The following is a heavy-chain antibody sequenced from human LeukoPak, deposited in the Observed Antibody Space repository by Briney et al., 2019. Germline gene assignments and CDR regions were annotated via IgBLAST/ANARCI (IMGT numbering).Heavy chain of an antibody. V-gene: IGHV4-30-2*01. J-gene: IGHJ3*02. D-gene: IGHD3-9*01. CDR3: ARVISSYYDILTGYYRAFDI. CDR2: IYHRGSN. Sequence: PSETLSLTCSLSGGSISSGDSSWSWLRQPPGKGLEWIGSIYHRGSNDYNPSLESRVSISVDRSKNQFSLKLSSVTAADTAVYYCARVISSYYDILTGYYRAFDIWGQGTMVTVSS. CDR1: GGSISSGDSS.